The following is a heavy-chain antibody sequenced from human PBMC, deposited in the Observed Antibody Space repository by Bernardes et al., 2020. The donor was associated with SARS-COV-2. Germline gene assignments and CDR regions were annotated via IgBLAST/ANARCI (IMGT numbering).Heavy chain of an antibody. CDR1: GFTFSSYA. V-gene: IGHV3-23*01. Sequence: GGSLRLSCAASGFTFSSYAMSWVRQAPGKGLEWVSTISCSGGSTYYADSVKGRFTISRDNSKNTLYLQMNSLRAEDTAVYYCAKDPSPIVAANLDYWGQGTLVTVSS. CDR3: AKDPSPIVAANLDY. CDR2: ISCSGGST. D-gene: IGHD5-12*01. J-gene: IGHJ4*02.